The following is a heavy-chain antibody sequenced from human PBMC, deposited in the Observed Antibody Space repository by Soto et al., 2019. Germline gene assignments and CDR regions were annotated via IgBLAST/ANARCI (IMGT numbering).Heavy chain of an antibody. CDR1: GFTFGDYA. CDR3: TRTLYSPAAISSLFDY. CDR2: IRSKAYGGTT. Sequence: PGGSLRLSCTASGFTFGDYAMSWFRQAPGKGLEWVGFIRSKAYGGTTEYAASVKGRFTISRDDSKSIAYLQMNSLKTEDTAVYYCTRTLYSPAAISSLFDYWGQGSLVTVSS. D-gene: IGHD2-2*01. V-gene: IGHV3-49*03. J-gene: IGHJ4*02.